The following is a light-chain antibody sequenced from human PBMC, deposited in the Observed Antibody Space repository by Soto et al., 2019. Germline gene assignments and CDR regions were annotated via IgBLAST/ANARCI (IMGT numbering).Light chain of an antibody. Sequence: QAVVTQPPSASGTPGQRVTVSCSGSSSNIASNTVNWYQQLPGTAPKLLIYSNDQRPSGVPDRFSASKSGTSASLAISGLQSEDEADYYCSSYTSSSTWVFGGGTKLTVL. CDR1: SSNIASNT. V-gene: IGLV1-44*01. J-gene: IGLJ3*02. CDR3: SSYTSSSTWV. CDR2: SND.